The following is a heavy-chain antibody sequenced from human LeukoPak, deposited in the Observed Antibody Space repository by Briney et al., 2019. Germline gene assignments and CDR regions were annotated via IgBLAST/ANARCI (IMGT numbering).Heavy chain of an antibody. CDR3: AKVLMSGNFFDY. CDR1: GFTFSSYA. V-gene: IGHV3-23*01. J-gene: IGHJ4*02. D-gene: IGHD3-3*01. Sequence: GGSLRLSCAASGFTFSSYAMSWVRQAPGRGLEWVSAISGSGGSTYYADSVKGRFTISRDNSKNTLYLQMNSLRAEDTAVYYCAKVLMSGNFFDYWGQGTLVTVSS. CDR2: ISGSGGST.